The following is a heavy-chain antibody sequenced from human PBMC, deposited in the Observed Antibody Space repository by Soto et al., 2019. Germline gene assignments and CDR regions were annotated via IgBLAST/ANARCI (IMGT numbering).Heavy chain of an antibody. D-gene: IGHD2-2*01. CDR3: ARMGAGHCGSIRCYPSPTMGYGMDV. J-gene: IGHJ6*02. CDR1: GFTFSSYD. Sequence: EVQLVESGGGLVKPGGSLRLSCAASGFTFSSYDMTWVRQAPGKGLEWVSSISTSSDYIYYADSVKGRFTISRDNAKNSLYLQMNSLRGEDTAAYFCARMGAGHCGSIRCYPSPTMGYGMDVWGQGTTVTVSS. CDR2: ISTSSDYI. V-gene: IGHV3-21*01.